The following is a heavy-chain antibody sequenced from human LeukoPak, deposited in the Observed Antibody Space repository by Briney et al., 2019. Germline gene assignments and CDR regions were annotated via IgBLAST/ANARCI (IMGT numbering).Heavy chain of an antibody. CDR1: GGSISSSSYY. D-gene: IGHD4-11*01. Sequence: PSETLSLTCTVSGGSISSSSYYWGWIRQPPGKGLEWIGRIYTSGSTNYNPSLKSRVTMSVDTSKNQFSLKLSSVTAADTAVYYCARDSNDYLFDYWGQGTLVTVSS. J-gene: IGHJ4*02. CDR2: IYTSGST. V-gene: IGHV4-39*07. CDR3: ARDSNDYLFDY.